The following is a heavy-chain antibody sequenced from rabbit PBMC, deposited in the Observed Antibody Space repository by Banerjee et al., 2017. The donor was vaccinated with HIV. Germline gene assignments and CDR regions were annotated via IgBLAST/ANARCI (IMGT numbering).Heavy chain of an antibody. V-gene: IGHV1S40*01. CDR2: INTSSGNI. CDR1: GFSFSSSYY. Sequence: QSLEESGGDLVKPGASLTLTCTASGFSFSSSYYMCWVRQAPGKGLEWIACINTSSGNIVYATWAKGRFTISKTSSTTVTLQMTSLTDADTATYFCARAGSMSYYGMDLWGPGTLVTVS. D-gene: IGHD4-2*01. J-gene: IGHJ6*01. CDR3: ARAGSMSYYGMDL.